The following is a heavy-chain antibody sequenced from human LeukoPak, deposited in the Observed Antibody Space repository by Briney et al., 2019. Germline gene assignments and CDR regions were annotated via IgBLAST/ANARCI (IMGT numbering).Heavy chain of an antibody. CDR3: ARNLWFGELPLGY. J-gene: IGHJ4*02. V-gene: IGHV4-34*01. CDR1: GGSFSGYY. D-gene: IGHD3-10*01. Sequence: PSETLSLTCAVYGGSFSGYYWSWIRQPPGKGLEWIGEINHSGSTNYNPSLKSRVTISVDTSKNQFSLKLSSVTAADTAVYYCARNLWFGELPLGYWGQGTLVTVSS. CDR2: INHSGST.